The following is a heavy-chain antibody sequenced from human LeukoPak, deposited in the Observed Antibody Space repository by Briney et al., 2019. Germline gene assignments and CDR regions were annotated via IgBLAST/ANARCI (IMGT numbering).Heavy chain of an antibody. Sequence: GGSLRLSCAASGFTVGNSYMNWVRQAPGKGLERVSTIYSGGDTYYADSVKGRFVIFRDNSRNTLYLQMNSLRAEDTAVYYCARDSSSWDAFDYWGQGTLVTVSS. CDR3: ARDSSSWDAFDY. V-gene: IGHV3-66*01. D-gene: IGHD6-13*01. CDR1: GFTVGNSY. J-gene: IGHJ4*02. CDR2: IYSGGDT.